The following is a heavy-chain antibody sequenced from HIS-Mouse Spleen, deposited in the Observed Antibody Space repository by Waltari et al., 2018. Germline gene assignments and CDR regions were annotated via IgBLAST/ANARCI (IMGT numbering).Heavy chain of an antibody. Sequence: QLQLQESGPGLVKPSETLSLTCTVSGGSISSSSYYWGWISQPPGKGLEWIGSIYYSGGTYYNPSLKSRVTISVDTSKNQFSLKLSSVTAAATAVYYWARKRTASGWFDPWGQGTLVTVSS. D-gene: IGHD2-21*02. J-gene: IGHJ5*02. CDR2: IYYSGGT. CDR3: ARKRTASGWFDP. V-gene: IGHV4-39*01. CDR1: GGSISSSSYY.